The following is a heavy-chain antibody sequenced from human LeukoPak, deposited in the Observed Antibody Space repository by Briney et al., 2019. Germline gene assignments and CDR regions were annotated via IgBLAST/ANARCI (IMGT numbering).Heavy chain of an antibody. D-gene: IGHD5-18*01. CDR2: MYYRGNT. J-gene: IGHJ4*02. CDR3: ASGSGYSYGLNVDY. Sequence: SETLSLTCTVSGGSISTITYYWGWIRQPPGKGLEWVGHMYYRGNTFYNPSLKSRVTISVDTSKNQFSLKLSSVTAADTAVYYCASGSGYSYGLNVDYWGQGTLVTVSS. V-gene: IGHV4-39*07. CDR1: GGSISTITYY.